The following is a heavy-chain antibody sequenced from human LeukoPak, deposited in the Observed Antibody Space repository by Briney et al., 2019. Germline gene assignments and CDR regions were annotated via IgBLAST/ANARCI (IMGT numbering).Heavy chain of an antibody. Sequence: PGGSLRLSCAASGFTFSSYSMNWVRQAPRKGLEWVSAISGSGGSTYYADSVKGRFTISRDTSKNTLYLQMNSLRAEGTAVYYCARAGPGNYFDYWGQGTLVTVSS. V-gene: IGHV3-23*01. J-gene: IGHJ4*02. CDR3: ARAGPGNYFDY. D-gene: IGHD1-26*01. CDR1: GFTFSSYS. CDR2: ISGSGGST.